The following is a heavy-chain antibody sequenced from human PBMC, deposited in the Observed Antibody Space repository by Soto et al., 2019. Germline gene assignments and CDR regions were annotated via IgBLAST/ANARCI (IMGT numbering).Heavy chain of an antibody. Sequence: WLRQPPGKGLEWIGSIYYTGTTYYNPSLKSRVTISVDRSKNQFSLKLSSVTAADTAVYYCARDLGITMVRGVMNAFDIWGQGTMVT. CDR3: ARDLGITMVRGVMNAFDI. J-gene: IGHJ3*02. D-gene: IGHD3-10*01. V-gene: IGHV4-39*07. CDR2: IYYTGTT.